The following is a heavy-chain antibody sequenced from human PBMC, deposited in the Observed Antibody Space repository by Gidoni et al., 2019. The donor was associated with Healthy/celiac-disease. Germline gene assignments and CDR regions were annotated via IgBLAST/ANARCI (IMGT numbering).Heavy chain of an antibody. Sequence: QVQLVESGGGVVQPGRSLRLSCAASGFTFSSYAMHWVRQAPGKGLEWVAGISYDGSNKYYADAVKGRFTISRDNSKNTLYLQMNSLRAEDTAVYYCARDGLDSGTRYGMDVWGQGTTVTVSS. CDR1: GFTFSSYA. CDR3: ARDGLDSGTRYGMDV. CDR2: ISYDGSNK. J-gene: IGHJ6*02. V-gene: IGHV3-30-3*01. D-gene: IGHD1-26*01.